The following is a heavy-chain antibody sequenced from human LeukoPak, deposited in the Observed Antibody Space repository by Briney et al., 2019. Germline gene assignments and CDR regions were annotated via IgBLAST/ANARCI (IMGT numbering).Heavy chain of an antibody. V-gene: IGHV3-7*01. D-gene: IGHD2-2*01. Sequence: PGGSLRLSCAASGFTFSSYWMSWVRQAPGKGLEWAANIKQDGSEKYYVDSVKGRFTISRDNAKNSLYLQMNSLRAEDTAVYYCAREVQLLWYYYYMDVWGKGTTVTVSS. CDR3: AREVQLLWYYYYMDV. CDR1: GFTFSSYW. J-gene: IGHJ6*03. CDR2: IKQDGSEK.